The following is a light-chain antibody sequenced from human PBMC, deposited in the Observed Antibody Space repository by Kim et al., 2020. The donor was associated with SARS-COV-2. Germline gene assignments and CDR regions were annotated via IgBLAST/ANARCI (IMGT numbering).Light chain of an antibody. CDR3: QRYNDWPPSIT. Sequence: PGERATPSCRASHSIRTNLAWYQQKLGQPPRLLIYGASTRATGVPARFSGSGSGTEFTLTISSLQSEDFAVYYCQRYNDWPPSITFGQGTRLEIK. CDR1: HSIRTN. J-gene: IGKJ5*01. V-gene: IGKV3-15*01. CDR2: GAS.